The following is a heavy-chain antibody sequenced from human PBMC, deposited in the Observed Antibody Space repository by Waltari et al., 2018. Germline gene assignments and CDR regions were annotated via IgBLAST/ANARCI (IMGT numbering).Heavy chain of an antibody. Sequence: QLQLQESGPGLVKPSETLSLTCTVSGGPIGHHSKGGWIRQPPGKGLEWMGNMQYRGSTFYNPSLKSRVTISLDTSKNQFSLRLSSVGAADTAVYFCGRIAFGDDGGYFQHWGQGTLVTVSS. V-gene: IGHV4-39*01. CDR3: GRIAFGDDGGYFQH. CDR2: MQYRGST. CDR1: GGPIGHHSK. D-gene: IGHD4-17*01. J-gene: IGHJ1*01.